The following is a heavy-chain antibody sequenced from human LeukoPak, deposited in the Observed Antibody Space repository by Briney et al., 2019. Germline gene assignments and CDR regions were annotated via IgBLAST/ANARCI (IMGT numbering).Heavy chain of an antibody. CDR3: ARVGGGGYYYYYYMDV. D-gene: IGHD3-16*01. J-gene: IGHJ6*03. Sequence: ASVKVSCKXSGYTFTSYDINWVRQATGQGLEWMGWMNPNSGNTGYSQKFQGRVTITRNTSISTAYMELSSLRSEDTAVYYCARVGGGGYYYYYYMDVWGKGTTVTVSS. CDR1: GYTFTSYD. CDR2: MNPNSGNT. V-gene: IGHV1-8*03.